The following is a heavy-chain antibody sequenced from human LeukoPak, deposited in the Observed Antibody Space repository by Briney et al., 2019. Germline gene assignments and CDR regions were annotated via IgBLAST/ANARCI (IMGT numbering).Heavy chain of an antibody. V-gene: IGHV1-2*02. J-gene: IGHJ5*02. D-gene: IGHD3-22*01. Sequence: ASVKVSCKASGYTFTDFYIHWVRQAPGQGLEWMGWINPNSGDTNFVKKFQGRVTMTRDTSINTAYMELSRLRSDDTAVYYCARDSADSSGQLNWFDPWGHGTLVTVSS. CDR2: INPNSGDT. CDR1: GYTFTDFY. CDR3: ARDSADSSGQLNWFDP.